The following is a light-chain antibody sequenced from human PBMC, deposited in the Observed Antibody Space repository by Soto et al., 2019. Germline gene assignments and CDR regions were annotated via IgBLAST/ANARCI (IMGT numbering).Light chain of an antibody. V-gene: IGLV2-11*01. Sequence: QSALTQPRSVSGSPGQSVTISCTGTSSDVGGYNYVSWYQQHPRKAPKLMIYDVSKRPSGVPDRFSGSKSGNTASLTISGLQAEDEADYYCCSYAGSSLVFGGGTKLTVL. CDR2: DVS. CDR1: SSDVGGYNY. J-gene: IGLJ2*01. CDR3: CSYAGSSLV.